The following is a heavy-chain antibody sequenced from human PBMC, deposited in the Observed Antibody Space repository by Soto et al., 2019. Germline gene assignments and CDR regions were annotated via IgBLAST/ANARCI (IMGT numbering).Heavy chain of an antibody. Sequence: GGSLRLSCAASGFTFSSYGMHWVRQAPGKGLEWVAVISYDGSNKYYADSVKGRFTISRDNSKNTLYLQMNSLRAEDTAVYYCAKVAYYGSGILGGMDVWGQGTTVTVSS. CDR1: GFTFSSYG. J-gene: IGHJ6*02. CDR2: ISYDGSNK. D-gene: IGHD3-10*01. V-gene: IGHV3-30*18. CDR3: AKVAYYGSGILGGMDV.